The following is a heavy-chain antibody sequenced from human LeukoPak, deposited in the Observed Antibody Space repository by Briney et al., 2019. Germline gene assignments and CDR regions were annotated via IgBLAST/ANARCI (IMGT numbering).Heavy chain of an antibody. CDR3: AWGVLRFLEIDYYYMDV. D-gene: IGHD3-3*01. J-gene: IGHJ6*03. V-gene: IGHV1-69*01. CDR2: IISIIGTT. CDR1: GGTFSSYA. Sequence: SVKVSCKASGGTFSSYAISWVRQAPGQGLEWMGGIISIIGTTYYAQKFQGRVTITAAESTSTAYMELSSLRSDDTAVYYCAWGVLRFLEIDYYYMDVWGKGTTVTVS.